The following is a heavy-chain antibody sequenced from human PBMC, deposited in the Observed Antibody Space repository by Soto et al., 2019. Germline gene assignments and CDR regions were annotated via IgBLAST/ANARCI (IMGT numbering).Heavy chain of an antibody. CDR2: INPSGGST. CDR3: ARVSRHLDLIAY. J-gene: IGHJ4*02. CDR1: GYTFTSYY. V-gene: IGHV1-46*01. D-gene: IGHD3-9*01. Sequence: ASVKVSCKASGYTFTSYYMHWVRQSPGQGLEWMGIINPSGGSTSYAQKFQGRVTMTRDTSTSTVYMELSSLRSEDTAVYYCARVSRHLDLIAYWGLGTLVTAPQ.